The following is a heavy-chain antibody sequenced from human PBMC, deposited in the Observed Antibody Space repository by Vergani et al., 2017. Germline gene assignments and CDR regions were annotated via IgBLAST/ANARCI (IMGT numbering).Heavy chain of an antibody. Sequence: VQLVESGGVVVQPGGSLRLSCAASGFTFSSYAMHWVRQAPGKGLEWVAVISYDGSNKYYADSVKGRFTISRDNSKNTLYLQMNSLRAEDTAVYYCARADGATTFRHYGMDVWGQGTTVTVSS. D-gene: IGHD3-16*01. CDR1: GFTFSSYA. CDR2: ISYDGSNK. J-gene: IGHJ6*02. CDR3: ARADGATTFRHYGMDV. V-gene: IGHV3-30*01.